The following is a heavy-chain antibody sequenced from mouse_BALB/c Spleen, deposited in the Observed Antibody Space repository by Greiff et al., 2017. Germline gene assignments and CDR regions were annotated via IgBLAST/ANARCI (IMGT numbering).Heavy chain of an antibody. CDR1: GYTFTSYW. J-gene: IGHJ4*01. CDR3: TRHGGAMDD. V-gene: IGHV1-69*02. CDR2: IYPSDSYT. Sequence: QVQLQHPGAELVRPGASVKLSCKASGYTFTSYWINWVKQRPGQGLEWIGNIYPSDSYTNYNQKFKDKATLTVDKSSSTAYMQLSSPTSEDSAVYYCTRHGGAMDDWGQGTSVTVSS.